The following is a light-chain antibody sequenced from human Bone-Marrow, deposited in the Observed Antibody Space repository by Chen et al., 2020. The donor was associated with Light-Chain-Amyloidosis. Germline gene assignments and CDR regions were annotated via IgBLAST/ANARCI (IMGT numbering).Light chain of an antibody. Sequence: SALTQPASVTGSPGQSITISCPGTSSDVGGYDIVSWYRQHPGKAPKLLIFEVTKRPSGVSNRFSGSKSGNTASLTISGLRTEDAADYYCCAYRGGSFPYVFGPGTKVTVL. CDR3: CAYRGGSFPYV. J-gene: IGLJ1*01. V-gene: IGLV2-23*02. CDR1: SSDVGGYDI. CDR2: EVT.